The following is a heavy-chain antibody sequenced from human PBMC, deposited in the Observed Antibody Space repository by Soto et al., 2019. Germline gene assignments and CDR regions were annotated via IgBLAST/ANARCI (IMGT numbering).Heavy chain of an antibody. Sequence: QITLKESGPTLVKPTQTLTLTCSFCGFSLSTSGVDVCWIRQPPGKALEWLALIYWDDDKRYSPSLKSRLTITKDTPKNQVVLTMTNMDHVDTATYYCAHTRYSYGWYYFDYWGQGTLVTVSS. CDR3: AHTRYSYGWYYFDY. V-gene: IGHV2-5*02. CDR2: IYWDDDK. CDR1: GFSLSTSGVD. D-gene: IGHD5-18*01. J-gene: IGHJ4*02.